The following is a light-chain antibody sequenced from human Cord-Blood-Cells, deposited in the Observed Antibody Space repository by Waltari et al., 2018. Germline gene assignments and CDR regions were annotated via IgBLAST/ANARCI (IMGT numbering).Light chain of an antibody. V-gene: IGKV1-27*01. CDR1: QGISNY. CDR2: AAS. Sequence: DIQMTQSPSSLSASVGDRVTITCRASQGISNYLAWYQQKPGKVPKLLIYAASTLQSGVPSRVSGSGSGTDFTLTISSLQPEDVATYYCQKYNSAPFGGGTKVEIK. CDR3: QKYNSAP. J-gene: IGKJ4*01.